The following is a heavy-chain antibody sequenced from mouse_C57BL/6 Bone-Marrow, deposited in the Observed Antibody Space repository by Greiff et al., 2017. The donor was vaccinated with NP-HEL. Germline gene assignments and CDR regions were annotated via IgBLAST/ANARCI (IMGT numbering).Heavy chain of an antibody. D-gene: IGHD2-12*01. Sequence: QVQLQQPGAELVMPGASVKLSCKASGYTFTSYWMHWVKQRPGQGLEWIGEIDPSDSYTNYNQKFKGKSTLTVDKSSSTAYMQLSSLTSEDSAVYYCARDSYDGGGAMDYWGQGTSVTVSS. CDR1: GYTFTSYW. J-gene: IGHJ4*01. CDR3: ARDSYDGGGAMDY. CDR2: IDPSDSYT. V-gene: IGHV1-69*01.